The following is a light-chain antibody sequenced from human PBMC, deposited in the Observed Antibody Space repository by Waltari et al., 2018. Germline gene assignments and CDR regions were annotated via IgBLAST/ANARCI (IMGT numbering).Light chain of an antibody. CDR3: QSADSSGTYYV. Sequence: SYELTQPPSVSVSPGQTARITCSGDALPTQSAYWYQQKPGQAPVLVIYKDSERPSGIPERFSGSSSGTTVTLTISGVQAEDEADYYCQSADSSGTYYVFGTGTKVTVL. CDR1: ALPTQS. J-gene: IGLJ1*01. CDR2: KDS. V-gene: IGLV3-25*03.